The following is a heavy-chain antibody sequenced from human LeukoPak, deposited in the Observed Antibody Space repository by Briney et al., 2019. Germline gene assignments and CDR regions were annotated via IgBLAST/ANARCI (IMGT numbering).Heavy chain of an antibody. CDR2: ISYDGSNK. D-gene: IGHD5-24*01. CDR1: GFSFRSYG. Sequence: GRSLRLSCAASGFSFRSYGMHWVRQAPGKGLEWVAIISYDGSNKYYADSVKGRFTISRDNSKNTLYLQINSLRGEDTAVYYCAKGESITSAWFDSWGQGTLVTVSS. V-gene: IGHV3-30*18. CDR3: AKGESITSAWFDS. J-gene: IGHJ5*01.